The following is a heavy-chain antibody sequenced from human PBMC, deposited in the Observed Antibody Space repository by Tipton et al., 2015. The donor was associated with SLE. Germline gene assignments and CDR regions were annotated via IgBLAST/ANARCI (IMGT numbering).Heavy chain of an antibody. Sequence: LSLTCTVSGYSISSGHYWGWVRQPPGKGLEWVAYISAGSITTHYADSVKGRFTISGDNAKNSLYLQMSSLRAEDSAVYYCAKGSGNPAFDIWGQGTMVTVSS. D-gene: IGHD3-10*01. CDR2: ISAGSITT. V-gene: IGHV3-11*06. CDR1: GYSISSGH. CDR3: AKGSGNPAFDI. J-gene: IGHJ3*02.